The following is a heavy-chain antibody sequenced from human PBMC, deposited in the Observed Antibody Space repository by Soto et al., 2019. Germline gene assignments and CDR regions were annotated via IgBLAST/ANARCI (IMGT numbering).Heavy chain of an antibody. V-gene: IGHV4-39*01. Sequence: SETLSLTCTVSGGSISSSSYYWGWIRQPPGKGLEWIGSIYYSGSTYYNPSLKSRVTISVDTSKNQFSLKLSSVTAADTAVYYCARHASGPRYFDWLPTRIFDYWGQGTLVTVSS. CDR1: GGSISSSSYY. CDR2: IYYSGST. J-gene: IGHJ4*02. D-gene: IGHD3-9*01. CDR3: ARHASGPRYFDWLPTRIFDY.